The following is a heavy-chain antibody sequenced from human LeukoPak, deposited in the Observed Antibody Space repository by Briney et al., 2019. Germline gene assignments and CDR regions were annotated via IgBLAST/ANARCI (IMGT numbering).Heavy chain of an antibody. D-gene: IGHD1-7*01. CDR2: ISGRGGST. CDR3: AKGPFPTENYYFDY. Sequence: GGSLRLSCAASGFTFSSSAMRWVRQAPGEGLEWVSAISGRGGSTFYADSVKGRFTISRANSTNTLYLQMNSLRAEDTAVYYCAKGPFPTENYYFDYWGQGTLVTVSS. V-gene: IGHV3-23*01. J-gene: IGHJ4*02. CDR1: GFTFSSSA.